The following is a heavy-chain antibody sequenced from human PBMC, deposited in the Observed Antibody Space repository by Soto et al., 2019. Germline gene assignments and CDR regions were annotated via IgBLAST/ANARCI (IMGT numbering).Heavy chain of an antibody. CDR1: GFSLSDSAVG. D-gene: IGHD6-19*01. CDR3: AHGSGWLSDQ. V-gene: IGHV2-5*02. CDR2: IYWDDTK. Sequence: QITLKESGPTLVKPTQTLTLTCTFSGFSLSDSAVGVNWIRQPPGKPLEWLALIYWDDTKHYSSSLRNRLTITKYTSKNQVVLTMTNMEPVDTATYYCAHGSGWLSDQWGQGTLVTVSS. J-gene: IGHJ4*02.